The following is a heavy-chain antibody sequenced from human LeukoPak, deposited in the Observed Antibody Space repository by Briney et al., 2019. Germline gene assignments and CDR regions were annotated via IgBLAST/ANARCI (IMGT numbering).Heavy chain of an antibody. D-gene: IGHD2-15*01. Sequence: KTGGSLRLSCAASGFTFDDYAMHWVRHAPGKGLEWVSLISGDGGSTYYADSVKGRFTISRDNSKNSPYLQMNSLRTEDTALYYCGKDIQPPMVYCSGGSCYSGGFDYWGQGTLVTVSS. CDR2: ISGDGGST. CDR1: GFTFDDYA. J-gene: IGHJ4*02. CDR3: GKDIQPPMVYCSGGSCYSGGFDY. V-gene: IGHV3-43*02.